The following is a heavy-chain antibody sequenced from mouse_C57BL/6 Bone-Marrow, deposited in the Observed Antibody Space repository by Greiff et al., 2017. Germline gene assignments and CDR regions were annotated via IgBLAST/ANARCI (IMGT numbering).Heavy chain of an antibody. V-gene: IGHV5-6*01. J-gene: IGHJ2*01. Sequence: DVHLVESGGDLVKPGGSLTLSCAASGFTFSSYGMSWVRQTPDKRLEWVATISSGGSYTYYPDSVTGRFTISRDTAKNTLYLKMSSLKSEDTAIYNCARHTRYCSDLDYWGQGTTLTVSS. CDR1: GFTFSSYG. CDR2: ISSGGSYT. CDR3: ARHTRYCSDLDY.